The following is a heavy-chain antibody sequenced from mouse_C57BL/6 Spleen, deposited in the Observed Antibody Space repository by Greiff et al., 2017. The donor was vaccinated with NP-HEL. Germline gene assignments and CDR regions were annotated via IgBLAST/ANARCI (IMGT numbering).Heavy chain of an antibody. D-gene: IGHD3-2*02. Sequence: LQESGPGLVAPSQSLSITCTVSGFSLTSYGVHWVRQPPGKGLEWLVVIWSDGSTTYNSALKSRLSISKDNSKSQVFLKMNSLQTDDTAMYYCARHEGSSGYPAWFAYWGQGTLVTVSA. CDR3: ARHEGSSGYPAWFAY. CDR1: GFSLTSYG. J-gene: IGHJ3*01. CDR2: IWSDGST. V-gene: IGHV2-6-1*01.